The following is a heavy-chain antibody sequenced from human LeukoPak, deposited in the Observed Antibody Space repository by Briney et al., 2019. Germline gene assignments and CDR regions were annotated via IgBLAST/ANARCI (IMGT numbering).Heavy chain of an antibody. D-gene: IGHD3-10*01. J-gene: IGHJ4*02. CDR2: IYYSGST. V-gene: IGHV4-30-4*08. CDR3: ARWNYGSGSYHEYYFDY. Sequence: SETLSLTCTVSGGSISSSSCYWGWIRQPPGKGLEWIGYIYYSGSTYYNPSLKSRVTISVDTSKNQFSLKLSSVTAADTAVYYCARWNYGSGSYHEYYFDYWGQGTLVTVSS. CDR1: GGSISSSSCY.